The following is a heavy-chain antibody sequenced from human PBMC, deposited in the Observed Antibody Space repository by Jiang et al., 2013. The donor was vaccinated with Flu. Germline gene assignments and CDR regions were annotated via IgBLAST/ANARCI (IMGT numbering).Heavy chain of an antibody. D-gene: IGHD4-23*01. CDR1: GYSFTNYW. CDR2: IYAGDSNT. V-gene: IGHV5-51*01. CDR3: ARARDGNFYFDY. Sequence: GAEVKKPGESLKISCKDSGYSFTNYWFGWVRQMPGRGLEWMGIIYAGDSNTKYSPFFQGQVTISVDKSISTAYLQWSSLKASDTAMYYCARARDGNFYFDYCGQGTLVTVSS. J-gene: IGHJ4*02.